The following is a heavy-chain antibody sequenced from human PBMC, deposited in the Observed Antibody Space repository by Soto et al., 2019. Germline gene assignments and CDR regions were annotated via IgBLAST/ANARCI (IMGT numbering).Heavy chain of an antibody. J-gene: IGHJ4*02. V-gene: IGHV1-8*01. D-gene: IGHD3-10*01. CDR2: MNPDSGNT. CDR1: GYTFTSYD. CDR3: ARSVGGSNVNFDY. Sequence: QVQLVQSGAEVRTPGASVKVSCKASGYTFTSYDINWVRQATGQGPEWMGWMNPDSGNTGYVQKFQGRVTMTRNTAISTAYMGLSSLRSEDTAVYYCARSVGGSNVNFDYWGQGTLVTVSS.